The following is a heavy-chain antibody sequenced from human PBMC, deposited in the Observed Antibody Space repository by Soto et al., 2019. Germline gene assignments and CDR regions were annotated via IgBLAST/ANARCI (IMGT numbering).Heavy chain of an antibody. D-gene: IGHD2-21*02. J-gene: IGHJ6*02. CDR1: GFTFSSYS. CDR3: ARDLKVTLSYYYYGMDV. V-gene: IGHV3-48*02. CDR2: ISSSSSTI. Sequence: EVQLVESGGGLVQPGGSLRLSCAASGFTFSSYSMNWVRQAPGKGLEWVSYISSSSSTIYYADSVKGRFTISRDNAQNSXYLQMNSLRDEDTAVYYCARDLKVTLSYYYYGMDVWGQGTTVTVSS.